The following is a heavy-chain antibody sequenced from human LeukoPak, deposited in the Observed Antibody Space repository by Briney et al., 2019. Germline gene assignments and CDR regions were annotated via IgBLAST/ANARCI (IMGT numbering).Heavy chain of an antibody. V-gene: IGHV4-59*01. D-gene: IGHD5-18*01. J-gene: IGHJ4*02. CDR1: GGSISSYY. CDR2: IYYTGAT. CDR3: ARAGYSYGTGYYFDY. Sequence: SETLSLTCTVSGGSISSYYWSWIRLPPGEGLEWIGYIYYTGATYYNPSLKSRVTISLDTSKNQFSLKLSSVTAADAAVYYCARAGYSYGTGYYFDYWGQGALVIVSS.